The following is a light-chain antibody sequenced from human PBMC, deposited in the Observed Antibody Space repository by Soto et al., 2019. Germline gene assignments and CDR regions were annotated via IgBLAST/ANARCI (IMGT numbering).Light chain of an antibody. CDR3: QQRSNWQVT. Sequence: EIVMTQSPGTLSLSPGGRATLSCRASQSVSSYLAWYQQKPGQAPRLLIYDASNRATGIPARFSGSGSGTDFTLTISSLEPEDFAVYYCQQRSNWQVTFGPGTKVDIK. CDR1: QSVSSY. CDR2: DAS. J-gene: IGKJ3*01. V-gene: IGKV3-11*01.